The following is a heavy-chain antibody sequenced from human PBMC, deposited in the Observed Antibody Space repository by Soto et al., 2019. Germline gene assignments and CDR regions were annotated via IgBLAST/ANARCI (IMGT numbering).Heavy chain of an antibody. Sequence: QVQLQESGPGLVKPSETLSLTCTFSGSSIIGYYWTWIRQSPERGLEWIGYIHYSGSANYNPSLNSRLTMSVDRSKSQFSMKLASVTAADTAVYYCARGVGGSGLNSFDPWGQGTLVTVSS. CDR3: ARGVGGSGLNSFDP. CDR2: IHYSGSA. V-gene: IGHV4-59*12. D-gene: IGHD6-19*01. CDR1: GSSIIGYY. J-gene: IGHJ5*02.